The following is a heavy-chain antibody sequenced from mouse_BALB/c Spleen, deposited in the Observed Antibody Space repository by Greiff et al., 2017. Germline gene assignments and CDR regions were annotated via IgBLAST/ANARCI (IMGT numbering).Heavy chain of an antibody. V-gene: IGHV5-17*02. CDR2: ISSGSSTI. CDR1: GFTFSSFG. D-gene: IGHD2-3*01. J-gene: IGHJ3*01. Sequence: EVHLVESGGGLVQPGGSRKLSCAASGFTFSSFGMHWVRQAPEKGLEWVAYISSGSSTIYYADTVKGRFTISRDNPKNTLFLQMTSLRSEDTAMYYCARGGYYPAWFAYWGQGTLVTVSA. CDR3: ARGGYYPAWFAY.